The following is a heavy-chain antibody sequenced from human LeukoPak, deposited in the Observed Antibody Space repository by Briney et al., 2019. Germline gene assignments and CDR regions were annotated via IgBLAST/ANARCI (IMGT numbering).Heavy chain of an antibody. J-gene: IGHJ4*02. CDR1: GFSFSDYY. V-gene: IGHV3-11*06. CDR3: ARAPSAVAGMLDY. D-gene: IGHD6-19*01. Sequence: GGSLTLSCAASGFSFSDYYMSWLRQAPGKGLEWVSYITSSRSHTNYADSVKGRFTISRDNAKNSLYLQMNSLRAEDTAVYYCARAPSAVAGMLDYWGQGTLVTVSS. CDR2: ITSSRSHT.